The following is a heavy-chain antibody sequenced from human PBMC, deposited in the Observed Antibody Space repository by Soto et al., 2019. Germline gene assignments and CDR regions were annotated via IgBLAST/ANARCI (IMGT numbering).Heavy chain of an antibody. V-gene: IGHV4-34*01. CDR1: GGSFSGYY. CDR2: INHSGST. J-gene: IGHJ4*02. Sequence: QVQLQQWGAGLLKPSETLSLTCAVYGGSFSGYYWSWIRQPPGKGLEWIGEINHSGSTNYNPSLNSRVTISVDTSKNQFSRKLSSVTAADTAVYYCARTPRIAVAGTRFDYWGQGTLVTVSS. D-gene: IGHD6-19*01. CDR3: ARTPRIAVAGTRFDY.